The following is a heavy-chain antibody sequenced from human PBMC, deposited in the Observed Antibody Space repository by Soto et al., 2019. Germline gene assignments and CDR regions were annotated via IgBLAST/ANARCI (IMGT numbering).Heavy chain of an antibody. CDR1: GYTFTSYY. D-gene: IGHD5-18*01. J-gene: IGHJ6*02. CDR3: ARVPVATAMALYYYYGMDV. Sequence: ASVKVSCKASGYTFTSYYMHWVRQAPGQGLEGMGIINPSGGSTSYAQKFQGRVTMTRDTSTSTVYMELSSLRSEDTAVYYCARVPVATAMALYYYYGMDVWGQGTTVTVSS. V-gene: IGHV1-46*01. CDR2: INPSGGST.